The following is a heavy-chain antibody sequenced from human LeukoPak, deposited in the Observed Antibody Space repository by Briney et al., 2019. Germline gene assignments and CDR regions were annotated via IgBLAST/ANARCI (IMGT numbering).Heavy chain of an antibody. D-gene: IGHD3-22*01. CDR1: GYTFTSYG. CDR3: ARDYYYDSSGQHDY. CDR2: ISAYNGNT. J-gene: IGHJ4*02. Sequence: ASVKVSCKASGYTFTSYGISWVRQAPGQGLEWMGWISAYNGNTNYAQKLQGRDTMTTDTSTSTAYMELRSLRSDDTAVYYCARDYYYDSSGQHDYWGQGTLVTVSS. V-gene: IGHV1-18*01.